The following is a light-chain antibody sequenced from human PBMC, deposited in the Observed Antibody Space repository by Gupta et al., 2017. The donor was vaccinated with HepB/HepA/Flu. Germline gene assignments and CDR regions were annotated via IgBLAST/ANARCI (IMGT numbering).Light chain of an antibody. CDR1: TNDVGGYNY. CDR2: DVS. J-gene: IGLJ2*01. CDR3: CSFTYTTTLVV. V-gene: IGLV2-14*01. Sequence: SALPSPASVPGSPDQSSTISCTATTNDVGGYNYVSWYQQHPGKAPKLLIYDVSNHPSGVANRFSGAKSGSTAALTISWLQAEDEADYYCCSFTYTTTLVVFGGGTKVTVL.